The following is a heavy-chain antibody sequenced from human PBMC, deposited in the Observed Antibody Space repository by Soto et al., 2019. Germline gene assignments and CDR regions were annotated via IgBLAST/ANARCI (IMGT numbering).Heavy chain of an antibody. CDR2: ISCYNGKT. D-gene: IGHD3-3*01. J-gene: IGHJ6*02. V-gene: IGHV1-18*01. CDR3: ARDAPPPELRFLEWHNYDGYGMDV. Sequence: ASVKVSCKTSGYSFTAYGISWVRQCPGQGLEWMGWISCYNGKTKYAQKVQGRVTMTTDTSTSTAYMEVRSLRSDDTAIYYCARDAPPPELRFLEWHNYDGYGMDVWGQGTTVTVSS. CDR1: GYSFTAYG.